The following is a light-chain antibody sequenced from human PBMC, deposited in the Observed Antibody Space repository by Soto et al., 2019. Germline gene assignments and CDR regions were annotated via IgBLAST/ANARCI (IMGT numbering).Light chain of an antibody. CDR1: LSISGW. CDR2: NAF. Sequence: DIHMTQSPSTLSASIGDTVTITRRGSLSISGWLAWYQQSKGKDPKLIIFNAFTLQRGVPSRFRGVESGTEFTLTLRRLHTDDSAIYDGQQYNSYTWTGGHWPKGDIK. V-gene: IGKV1-5*01. J-gene: IGKJ1*01. CDR3: QQYNSYTWT.